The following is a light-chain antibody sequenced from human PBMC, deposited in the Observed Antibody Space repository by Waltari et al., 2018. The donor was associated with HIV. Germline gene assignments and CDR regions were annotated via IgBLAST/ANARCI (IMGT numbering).Light chain of an antibody. V-gene: IGLV3-21*04. CDR2: DDR. CDR3: HVWDRRSDVV. J-gene: IGLJ3*02. Sequence: SYVLTQPPSVSVAPGMTATIPCGGDNLGGKSVHWYQQKPGQAPVVVIYDDRVRPSGIPERFSGSNSGNTATLTISRVEVGDEADYSCHVWDRRSDVVFGGGTKLTVL. CDR1: NLGGKS.